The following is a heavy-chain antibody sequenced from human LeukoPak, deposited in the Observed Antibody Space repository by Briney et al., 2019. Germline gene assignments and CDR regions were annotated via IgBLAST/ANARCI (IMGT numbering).Heavy chain of an antibody. Sequence: GGSLRLSCAASGFTFSSYGMHWVRQAPGKGLEWEAVIWYDGSNKYYADSVKGRFTISRDNSKNTLYLQMNSLRAEDTAVYYCARDHSSGYHHDAFDIWGQGTMVTVSS. CDR1: GFTFSSYG. CDR3: ARDHSSGYHHDAFDI. J-gene: IGHJ3*02. CDR2: IWYDGSNK. D-gene: IGHD3-22*01. V-gene: IGHV3-33*01.